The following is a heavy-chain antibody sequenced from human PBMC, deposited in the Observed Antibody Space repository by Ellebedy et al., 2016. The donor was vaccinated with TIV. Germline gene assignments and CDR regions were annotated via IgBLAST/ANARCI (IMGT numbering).Heavy chain of an antibody. CDR3: ARGIDY. Sequence: GGSLRLSCTASGFTFGDYAMSWFRQAPGKGLEWVSVLYKDGKSNYTDSVNGRFTVSRDNSKNTLYLQMNSLRSEDTAVYYCARGIDYWGQGTLVTVSS. CDR2: LYKDGKS. CDR1: GFTFGDYA. V-gene: IGHV3-53*05. J-gene: IGHJ4*02.